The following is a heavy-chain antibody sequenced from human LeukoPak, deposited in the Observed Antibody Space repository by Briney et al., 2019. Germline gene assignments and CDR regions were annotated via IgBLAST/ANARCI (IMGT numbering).Heavy chain of an antibody. J-gene: IGHJ3*01. CDR3: ARGDYHGSGSNYHDAFDV. V-gene: IGHV3-7*03. D-gene: IGHD3-10*01. CDR1: GFSFSSYW. Sequence: SGGSLRLSCAASGFSFSSYWMSWGRQAPGKGLEWVANIKQDGSVKNYVDSVKGRFTISRDNAKNSLYLQMNSLRAEDTAVYYCARGDYHGSGSNYHDAFDVWGQGTMVTVSS. CDR2: IKQDGSVK.